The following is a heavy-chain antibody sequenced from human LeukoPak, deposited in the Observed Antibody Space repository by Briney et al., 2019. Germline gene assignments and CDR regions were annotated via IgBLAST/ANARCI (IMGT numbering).Heavy chain of an antibody. CDR2: ITSSGTYI. CDR3: ARASGGWDLDY. Sequence: GGSLRLSCAASGFTFNTFHMNWVRQAPGKGLEWVSSITSSGTYITYADSVQGRFTISRDNAKNSLYLQMNSLRGDDTALYYCARASGGWDLDYWGHGTLVTVSS. V-gene: IGHV3-21*06. J-gene: IGHJ4*01. D-gene: IGHD1-26*01. CDR1: GFTFNTFH.